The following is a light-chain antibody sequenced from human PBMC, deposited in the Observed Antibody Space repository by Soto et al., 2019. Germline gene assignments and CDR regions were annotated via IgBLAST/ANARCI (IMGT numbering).Light chain of an antibody. CDR2: DVS. Sequence: QSALTQPASVSGSPGQSITISCTGTSSDVGTYNHVSWYQQHQGKAPKLMIYDVSNRPSGVSNRFSGSKSGNTASLTISGLQAEDEADYYCSSYTTSTTLGVFGTGTKLTVL. V-gene: IGLV2-14*01. J-gene: IGLJ1*01. CDR3: SSYTTSTTLGV. CDR1: SSDVGTYNH.